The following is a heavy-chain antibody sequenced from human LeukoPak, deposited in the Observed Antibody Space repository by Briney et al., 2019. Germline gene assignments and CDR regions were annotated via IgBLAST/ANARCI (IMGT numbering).Heavy chain of an antibody. V-gene: IGHV4-61*02. D-gene: IGHD6-19*01. CDR2: IYTSGST. CDR1: GGSISSGSYY. Sequence: SQTLSLTCTVSGGSISSGSYYWSWIRQPAWKGPEWIGRIYTSGSTNYNPSLKSRVTISVDTYKNQFSLKLSSVTAADTAVYYCARVTAPWLVRSQDWFDPWGQGTLVTVSS. CDR3: ARVTAPWLVRSQDWFDP. J-gene: IGHJ5*02.